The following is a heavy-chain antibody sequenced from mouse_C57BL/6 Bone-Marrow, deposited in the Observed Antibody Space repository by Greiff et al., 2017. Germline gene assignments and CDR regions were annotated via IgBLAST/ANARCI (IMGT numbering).Heavy chain of an antibody. Sequence: QVQLQQSGAELVRPGTSVKVSCKASGYAFTNYLIEWVKQRPGQGLELIGVINPGSGGTNYNEKFKGKATLTAAKSSRTAYMQLSSLTSEVSSVYFCAMRSYYYGSCYLYYYAMDYWGQGTSVTVSS. CDR1: GYAFTNYL. D-gene: IGHD1-1*01. J-gene: IGHJ4*01. CDR2: INPGSGGT. V-gene: IGHV1-54*01. CDR3: AMRSYYYGSCYLYYYAMDY.